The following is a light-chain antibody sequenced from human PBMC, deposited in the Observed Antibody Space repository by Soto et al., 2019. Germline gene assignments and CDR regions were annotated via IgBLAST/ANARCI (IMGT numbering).Light chain of an antibody. CDR3: QQYDNRPFT. J-gene: IGKJ3*01. Sequence: DIQMTQSPSSLSASVGDRVTITCRASRSINNYLNWYQQKPGKAPQLLIYAASTSQSGVPARFSGSGSGTEFTFTIYSLQPEDFATYYCQQYDNRPFTFGPGTKVDIK. CDR1: RSINNY. V-gene: IGKV1-39*01. CDR2: AAS.